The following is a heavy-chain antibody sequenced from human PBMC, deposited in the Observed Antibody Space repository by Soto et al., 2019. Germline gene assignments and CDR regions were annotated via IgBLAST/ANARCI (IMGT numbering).Heavy chain of an antibody. D-gene: IGHD5-18*01. CDR2: ISDTGGST. CDR1: GFTFSSFA. V-gene: IGHV3-23*01. Sequence: EVPLLESGGDLVQPGGSLRLSCAASGFTFSSFAMNWVRQAPGKGLEWVSSISDTGGSTYYAESVKGRFFISKDDSKNMSYLQMNSLRAEDTAVYYCTKGGYSSGYGVYSWGQGTLVTVSS. CDR3: TKGGYSSGYGVYS. J-gene: IGHJ4*02.